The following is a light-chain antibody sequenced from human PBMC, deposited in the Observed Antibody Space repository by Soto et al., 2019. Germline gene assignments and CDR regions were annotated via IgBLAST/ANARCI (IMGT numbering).Light chain of an antibody. CDR3: GSYTSRDIQV. V-gene: IGLV2-14*01. CDR2: DVS. J-gene: IGLJ2*01. Sequence: QSALTQPASVSGSPGQSITISCTGTSSDVGGYNYVSWYQQHPGNAPKLMIYDVSKRPSGVSNRFSGSKSGNTASLTISGLQAEDEADYYCGSYTSRDIQVFGGGTKLTVL. CDR1: SSDVGGYNY.